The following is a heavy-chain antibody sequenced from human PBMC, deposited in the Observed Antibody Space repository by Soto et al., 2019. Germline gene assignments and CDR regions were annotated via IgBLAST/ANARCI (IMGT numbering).Heavy chain of an antibody. D-gene: IGHD2-8*01. J-gene: IGHJ3*02. V-gene: IGHV2-5*02. CDR3: AHIKGDCTNGVCYADAFDI. CDR2: IYWDDDK. Sequence: QITLKESGPTLVKPTQTLMLTCTFSGFSLSTSGVGVGWIRQPPGKALEWLALIYWDDDKRYSPSLKSRLTITKDTSKNQVVLTMTNMDPVDTATYYCAHIKGDCTNGVCYADAFDIWGQGTMVTVSS. CDR1: GFSLSTSGVG.